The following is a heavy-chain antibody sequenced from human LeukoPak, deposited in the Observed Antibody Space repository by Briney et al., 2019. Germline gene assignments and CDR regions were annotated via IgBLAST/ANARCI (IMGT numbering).Heavy chain of an antibody. CDR1: GFTFSSYG. Sequence: GGSLRLSCAASGFTFSSYGMHWVRQAPGKGLEWVTFIRYEGSNKYYADSVKGRFTTSRDNSKNMLYLQMNSLRPEDRAVYYCARGAVWGSYRIGYWYFDLWGRGTLVTVSS. D-gene: IGHD3-16*02. J-gene: IGHJ2*01. CDR2: IRYEGSNK. CDR3: ARGAVWGSYRIGYWYFDL. V-gene: IGHV3-30*02.